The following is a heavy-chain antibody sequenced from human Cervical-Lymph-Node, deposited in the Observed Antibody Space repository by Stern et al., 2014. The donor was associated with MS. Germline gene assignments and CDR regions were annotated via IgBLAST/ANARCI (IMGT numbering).Heavy chain of an antibody. V-gene: IGHV2-5*02. CDR3: AHLSGWPYYLDY. J-gene: IGHJ4*02. Sequence: TLKESGPAPVKPTQTLTLTCAFSGFSLSTSGVGVGWIRQPPGKALEWLSVIYWDDDKRYSPSLKSRLTITKDTSKNQVVLTMTNMDPVDTATYYCAHLSGWPYYLDYWGQGIQVTVSS. CDR1: GFSLSTSGVG. CDR2: IYWDDDK. D-gene: IGHD6-19*01.